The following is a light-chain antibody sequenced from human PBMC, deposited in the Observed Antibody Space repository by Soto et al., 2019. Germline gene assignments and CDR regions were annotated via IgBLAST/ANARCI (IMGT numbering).Light chain of an antibody. Sequence: TQMTQSPFSLSPPVAHRSTITCPASQSISSYLNWYQQKPGKAPKLLIYAASSLQSGVPSRFSGSGSGTDFTLTISSLQPEDFATYYCQQSYSTPPITFGQGTRLEIK. CDR2: AAS. CDR1: QSISSY. J-gene: IGKJ5*01. CDR3: QQSYSTPPIT. V-gene: IGKV1-39*01.